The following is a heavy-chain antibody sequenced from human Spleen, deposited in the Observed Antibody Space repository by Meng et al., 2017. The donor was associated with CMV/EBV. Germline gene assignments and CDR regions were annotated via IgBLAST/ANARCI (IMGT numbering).Heavy chain of an antibody. V-gene: IGHV4-39*07. CDR3: VRAIRGDTFDI. CDR1: SGSISSSSYY. Sequence: SETLSLTCTVSSGSISSSSYYWGWIRQPPGKGLEWIGSIYYSGSTYYNPSLKSRVTISIDTSKNQFSLNLSFVTAADTAVYYCVRAIRGDTFDIWGQGTMVTVSS. D-gene: IGHD3-16*01. J-gene: IGHJ3*02. CDR2: IYYSGST.